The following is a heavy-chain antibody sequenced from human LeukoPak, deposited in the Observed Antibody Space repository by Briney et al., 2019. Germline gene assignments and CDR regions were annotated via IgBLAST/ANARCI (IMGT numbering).Heavy chain of an antibody. V-gene: IGHV4-34*01. Sequence: PSETLSLTCAVYGGSFSGYYWSWIRQPPGKGLEWIGEINHSGSTNYNPSLKSRVTISVDTSKNQFSLKLSSVTAADTAVYYCARGHGITIFGVVIIVGYFDYWGQGTLVTVSS. CDR1: GGSFSGYY. CDR3: ARGHGITIFGVVIIVGYFDY. CDR2: INHSGST. J-gene: IGHJ4*02. D-gene: IGHD3-3*01.